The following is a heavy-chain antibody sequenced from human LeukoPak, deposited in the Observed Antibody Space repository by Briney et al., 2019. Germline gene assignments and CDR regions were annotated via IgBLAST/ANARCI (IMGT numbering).Heavy chain of an antibody. D-gene: IGHD6-13*01. Sequence: ASVKVSCKASGHTFTGYYMHWVRQAPGQGLEWMGWINPNSGGTNYAQKFQGRVTMTRDTSISTAYMELSRLRSDDTAVYYCARVGTAGEDSSSWYDFDYWGQGTLVTVSS. CDR3: ARVGTAGEDSSSWYDFDY. CDR2: INPNSGGT. J-gene: IGHJ4*02. CDR1: GHTFTGYY. V-gene: IGHV1-2*02.